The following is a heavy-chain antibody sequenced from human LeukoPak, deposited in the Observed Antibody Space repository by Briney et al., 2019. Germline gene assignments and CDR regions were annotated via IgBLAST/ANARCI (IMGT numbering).Heavy chain of an antibody. Sequence: PGGSLRPSCSASGFTLISSWMSWVRQAPGKGLGWVANIKQDGSEKSYVASVKGRFTISRDNAKNSLYLQMNSLRDGDTAVYYCARVPPPHYMDVRGKGTTVTVSS. CDR2: IKQDGSEK. CDR3: ARVPPPHYMDV. J-gene: IGHJ6*03. CDR1: GFTLISSW. V-gene: IGHV3-7*01.